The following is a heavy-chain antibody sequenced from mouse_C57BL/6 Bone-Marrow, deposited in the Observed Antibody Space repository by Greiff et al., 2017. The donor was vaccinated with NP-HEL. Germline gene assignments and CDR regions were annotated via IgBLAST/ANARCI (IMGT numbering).Heavy chain of an antibody. Sequence: QVQLKQPGAELVKPGASVKLSCKASGYTFTSYWMHWVKQRPGQGLEWIGMIHPNSGSTNYNEKFKSKATLTVDKSSSTAYMQLSSLTSEDSAVYYCARDDEYYAMDYWGQGTSVTVSS. D-gene: IGHD2-3*01. CDR3: ARDDEYYAMDY. CDR2: IHPNSGST. CDR1: GYTFTSYW. V-gene: IGHV1-64*01. J-gene: IGHJ4*01.